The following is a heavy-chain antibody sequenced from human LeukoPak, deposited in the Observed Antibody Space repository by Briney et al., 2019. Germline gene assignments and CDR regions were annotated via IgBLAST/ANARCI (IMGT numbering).Heavy chain of an antibody. Sequence: PGGSLRLSCAASGFTFSSYAMSWVRQAPGKGLEWVAVISYDGSNKYYADTVKGRFTISRDNSKNTLYLQMNSLRAEDTAVYYCARGFDYGSGSPYYFDYWGQGTLVTVSS. V-gene: IGHV3-30-3*01. CDR2: ISYDGSNK. CDR3: ARGFDYGSGSPYYFDY. D-gene: IGHD3-10*01. J-gene: IGHJ4*02. CDR1: GFTFSSYA.